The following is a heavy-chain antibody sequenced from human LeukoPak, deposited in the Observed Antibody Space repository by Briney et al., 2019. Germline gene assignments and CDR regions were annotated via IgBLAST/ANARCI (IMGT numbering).Heavy chain of an antibody. D-gene: IGHD5-12*01. J-gene: IGHJ6*03. V-gene: IGHV1-2*02. CDR1: GYTFTGYY. Sequence: AASVKVSCKASGYTFTGYYIHWVRQAPGQGLEWMGWINPNSGGTNYAQKFQGRVTTTRDTSIRTAYMELSRLRSDDTAVSYCARVALYSGYEGYMDVWGKGTTVTVSS. CDR3: ARVALYSGYEGYMDV. CDR2: INPNSGGT.